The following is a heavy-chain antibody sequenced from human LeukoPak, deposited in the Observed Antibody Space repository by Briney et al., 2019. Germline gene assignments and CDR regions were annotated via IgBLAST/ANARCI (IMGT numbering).Heavy chain of an antibody. Sequence: GGSLTLFCAPSGFTFSSYAVRWARQARGKGLEWVAVISSISENSYNADSVTCRFSIFTNNSNNTMYPQMNSLRAENTAVYYCAKDIKCGYCYFDLWGRGTLVAVSS. CDR3: AKDIKCGYCYFDL. CDR2: ISSISENS. J-gene: IGHJ2*01. V-gene: IGHV3-23*01. CDR1: GFTFSSYA.